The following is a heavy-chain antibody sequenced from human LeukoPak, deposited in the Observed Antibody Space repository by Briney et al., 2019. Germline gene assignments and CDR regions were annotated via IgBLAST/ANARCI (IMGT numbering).Heavy chain of an antibody. CDR2: INPDSGGT. D-gene: IGHD5-18*01. CDR3: ARDSVRGYSYGIDFDH. Sequence: ASVKVSCKTSGYTFTDYYIHWVRQAPGQGLEWMGWINPDSGGTNYAQKFQGRVTMTRDTSISTAYMELSRLRSDDTAVYYCARDSVRGYSYGIDFDHWGQGTLVTVSS. J-gene: IGHJ4*02. CDR1: GYTFTDYY. V-gene: IGHV1-2*02.